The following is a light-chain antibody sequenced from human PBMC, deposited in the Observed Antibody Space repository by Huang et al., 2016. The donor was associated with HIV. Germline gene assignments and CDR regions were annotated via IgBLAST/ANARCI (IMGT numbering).Light chain of an antibody. CDR1: QNVRNN. V-gene: IGKV3D-15*01. CDR2: DTS. CDR3: QQYDNWPPGLT. Sequence: EIMMTQYPATLSVSPGGRATLSCRASQNVRNNLSWYPHKTGQAPRLLIYDTSTRASGIPARFSCSGSGTEVTLTISGLQSEDFAIYYCQQYDNWPPGLTFGGGTKVEI. J-gene: IGKJ4*01.